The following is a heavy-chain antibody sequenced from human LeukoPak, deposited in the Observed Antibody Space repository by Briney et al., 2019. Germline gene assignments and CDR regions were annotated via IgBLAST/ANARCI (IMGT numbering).Heavy chain of an antibody. CDR3: LNEHGG. J-gene: IGHJ4*02. V-gene: IGHV1-2*02. CDR2: ISPASGAT. Sequence: ASVKVSCKASGYTFTGSHMHWVRQAPGQGFEWIGWISPASGATNYAQNFQGRVTLTTDTSITTAYMELSSLTSDDTASYYCLNEHGGWGQGTPVTVSS. D-gene: IGHD1-1*01. CDR1: GYTFTGSH.